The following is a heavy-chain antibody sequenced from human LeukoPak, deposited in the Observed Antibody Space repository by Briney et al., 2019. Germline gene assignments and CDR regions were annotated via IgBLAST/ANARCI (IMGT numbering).Heavy chain of an antibody. V-gene: IGHV5-51*01. CDR3: ARHAYYDSSGYYVAFDI. Sequence: GESLKISCKGSGYSFTSYWIGWVRQMPGKGLEWMGIIYLGDSDTRYSPSFQGQVTISADKSISTAYLQWSSLKASDTAMYYCARHAYYDSSGYYVAFDIWGQGTMVTVSS. J-gene: IGHJ3*02. D-gene: IGHD3-22*01. CDR2: IYLGDSDT. CDR1: GYSFTSYW.